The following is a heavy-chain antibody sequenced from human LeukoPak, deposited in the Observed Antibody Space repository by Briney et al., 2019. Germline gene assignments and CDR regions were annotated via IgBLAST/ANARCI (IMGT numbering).Heavy chain of an antibody. V-gene: IGHV4-34*01. J-gene: IGHJ4*02. CDR1: GFTFSSYA. CDR2: INHSGST. Sequence: GSLRLSCAASGFTFSSYAMSWVRQAPGKGLEWIGEINHSGSTNYNPSLKSRVTISVDTSKNQFSLKLSSVTAADTAVYYCAKDRMVRGVDFDYWGQGTLVTVSS. D-gene: IGHD3-10*01. CDR3: AKDRMVRGVDFDY.